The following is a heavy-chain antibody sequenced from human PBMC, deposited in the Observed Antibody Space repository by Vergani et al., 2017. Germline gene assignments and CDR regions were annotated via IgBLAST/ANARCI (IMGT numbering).Heavy chain of an antibody. Sequence: EVQLVESGGGVVRPGGSLRLSCAASGFTFDDYGMSWVRQAPGKGLDWVSGINWNGGSTGYADSVKGRFTIARDNAKNSLYLQMNSLRAEDTALYYCARVIAAAGIYYYYYYMDVWGKGTTVTVSS. CDR2: INWNGGST. CDR3: ARVIAAAGIYYYYYYMDV. V-gene: IGHV3-20*04. CDR1: GFTFDDYG. J-gene: IGHJ6*03. D-gene: IGHD6-13*01.